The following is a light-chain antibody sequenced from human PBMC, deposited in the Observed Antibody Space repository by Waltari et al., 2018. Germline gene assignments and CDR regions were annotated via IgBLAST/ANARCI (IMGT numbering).Light chain of an antibody. CDR3: QQYRNLWT. V-gene: IGKV1-5*03. CDR2: KAS. J-gene: IGKJ1*01. CDR1: QSLSTC. Sequence: DIQMTQSPSTLSASVGDSVTITCRASQSLSTCLAWYQQKPGQAPKVLIYKASTLESGVPSRFSGSGSGTEFTLTISSLQPDDVATYYCQQYRNLWTFGQGTKVEIK.